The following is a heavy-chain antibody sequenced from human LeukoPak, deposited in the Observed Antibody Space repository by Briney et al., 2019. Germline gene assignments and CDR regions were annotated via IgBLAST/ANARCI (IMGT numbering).Heavy chain of an antibody. CDR1: GFTFSSYG. V-gene: IGHV3-33*06. CDR2: IWYDGSNK. CDR3: AKDKGSESSWTFDY. D-gene: IGHD6-13*01. Sequence: GGSLRLSCAASGFTFSSYGMHWVRQAPGKGLEWVAVIWYDGSNKYYADSVKDRFTISRDNSKNTLYLQMNSLRAEDTAVYYCAKDKGSESSWTFDYWGQGTLVTVSS. J-gene: IGHJ4*02.